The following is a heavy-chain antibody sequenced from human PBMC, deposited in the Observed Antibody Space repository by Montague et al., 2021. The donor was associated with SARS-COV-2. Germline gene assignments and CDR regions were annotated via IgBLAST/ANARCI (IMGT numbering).Heavy chain of an antibody. Sequence: SLRPSCAASGFTFSSYWMHWVRQAPGKGLVWVSRINTDGSTSTYADSVKGRFTVSRDNAKNTLYLQMSSLRAEDTAVYYCARNSDSWGQGTLVTVSS. J-gene: IGHJ4*02. V-gene: IGHV3-74*01. CDR3: ARNSDS. CDR1: GFTFSSYW. CDR2: INTDGSTS.